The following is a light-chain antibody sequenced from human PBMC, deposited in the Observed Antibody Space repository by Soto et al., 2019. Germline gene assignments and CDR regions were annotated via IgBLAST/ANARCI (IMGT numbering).Light chain of an antibody. CDR1: QSINKW. J-gene: IGKJ2*01. Sequence: DIQMTQSPSTLSASVGDRVTITCRARQSINKWLAWYQQKPGKAPKLLIYKASSLGSGVPSRFSGSGSGTDFTLTISSLQPDDFAIYYCQQYNSHSRYTFGQGTKLEIK. CDR3: QQYNSHSRYT. CDR2: KAS. V-gene: IGKV1-5*03.